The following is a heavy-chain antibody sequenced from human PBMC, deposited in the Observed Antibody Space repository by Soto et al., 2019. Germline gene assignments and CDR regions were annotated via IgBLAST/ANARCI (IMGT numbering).Heavy chain of an antibody. CDR3: VQTTGWPGFDF. CDR2: IYGGGTT. J-gene: IGHJ4*02. CDR1: GFTVSSKY. Sequence: EVQLVESGGGLIQPGGSLRLSCAASGFTVSSKYMTWVRQAPGKGLEWVSVIYGGGTTYYADSVKGRFTISRDNSKNTLYLQVNGRRAEDTAVYYCVQTTGWPGFDFWGQGTLVTVSS. D-gene: IGHD6-19*01. V-gene: IGHV3-53*01.